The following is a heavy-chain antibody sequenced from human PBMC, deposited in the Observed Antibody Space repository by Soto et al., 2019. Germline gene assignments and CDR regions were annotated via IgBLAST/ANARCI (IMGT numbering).Heavy chain of an antibody. CDR2: ITTSSAYI. CDR1: GFTFNTYD. CDR3: VSSGTARLLRHYWFDT. V-gene: IGHV3-21*01. Sequence: EVQLVESGGGLVKPGGSLRLSCAASGFTFNTYDMNWVRQAPGKGLEWVSSITTSSAYIYYADSLSGRITISRDNAKHSLFLHMNSLRAEDTAVYYCVSSGTARLLRHYWFDTWCQGPLVTVSS. J-gene: IGHJ5*02. D-gene: IGHD2-21*01.